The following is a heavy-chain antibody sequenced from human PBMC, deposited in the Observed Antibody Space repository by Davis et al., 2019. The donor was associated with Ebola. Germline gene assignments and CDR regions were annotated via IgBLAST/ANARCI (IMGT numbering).Heavy chain of an antibody. CDR3: VRASDGDYFFDY. CDR1: GGSFSGYY. V-gene: IGHV4-34*01. CDR2: IYYSVTS. J-gene: IGHJ4*02. Sequence: MPSETLSLTCAVHGGSFSGYYWSWIRQPPGRGLEWIGHIYYSVTSYYNSSLRSRVTISMDRSKKQFSLQMTSVTAADTATYFCVRASDGDYFFDYWGQGTLVTISS. D-gene: IGHD4-17*01.